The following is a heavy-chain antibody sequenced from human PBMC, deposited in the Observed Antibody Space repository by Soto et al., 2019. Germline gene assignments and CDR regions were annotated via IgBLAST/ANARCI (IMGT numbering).Heavy chain of an antibody. Sequence: QVQLQESGPGLVKPSETLSLTCTVSGGSISSYYWSWIRQPPGKGLEWFGYIYYIGSTNYNPTLNSRVTISVDTSKNQFSLKLSSVTAADTAVYYCARTSGYRIYYYYMDVWGKGTTVTVSS. J-gene: IGHJ6*03. CDR3: ARTSGYRIYYYYMDV. D-gene: IGHD5-12*01. CDR2: IYYIGST. V-gene: IGHV4-59*08. CDR1: GGSISSYY.